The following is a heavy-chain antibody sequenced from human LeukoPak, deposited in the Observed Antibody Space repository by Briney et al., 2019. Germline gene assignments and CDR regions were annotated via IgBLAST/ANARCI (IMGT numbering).Heavy chain of an antibody. V-gene: IGHV4-59*01. CDR1: GGSISTYY. Sequence: PSETLSLTCTVSGGSISTYYWSWIRQPPGKGLEWIGYIYYTGSTSYNPSLKSRVTMSLDASKNQFSLELNSVTPADTAVYYCARSGYYDSSGYFDYWGQGTLVTVPS. J-gene: IGHJ4*02. D-gene: IGHD3-22*01. CDR2: IYYTGST. CDR3: ARSGYYDSSGYFDY.